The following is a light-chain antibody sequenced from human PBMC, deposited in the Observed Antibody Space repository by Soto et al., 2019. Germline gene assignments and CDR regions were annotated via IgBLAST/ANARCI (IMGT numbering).Light chain of an antibody. V-gene: IGKV3-11*01. J-gene: IGKJ1*01. CDR1: QSIGNY. CDR2: ATS. CDR3: QQYQNWPPT. Sequence: EVVLTQSPATLSLSPGEGATLSCRASQSIGNYLAWYQQKPGQAPRLLIYATSNRATGIPARFSGSGSGTDFTLSISSLQSEDFAVYYCQQYQNWPPTFGQGIKVDIK.